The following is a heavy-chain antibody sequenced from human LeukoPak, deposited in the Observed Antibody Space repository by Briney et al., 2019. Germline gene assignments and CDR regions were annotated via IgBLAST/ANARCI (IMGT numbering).Heavy chain of an antibody. CDR3: AREAYDSSGYSDY. D-gene: IGHD3-22*01. Sequence: GGSLRLSCAASGFTFSSYSMNWVRQAPGKGLEWVSYISSSSSTIYYADSVKGRFTISRDNAKNSLYLQMNSLRAEDTAVYYCAREAYDSSGYSDYWGQGALVTVSS. J-gene: IGHJ4*02. V-gene: IGHV3-48*04. CDR1: GFTFSSYS. CDR2: ISSSSSTI.